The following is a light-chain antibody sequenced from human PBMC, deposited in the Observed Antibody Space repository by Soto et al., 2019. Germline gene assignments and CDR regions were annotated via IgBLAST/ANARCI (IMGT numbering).Light chain of an antibody. CDR1: QSLLHSNGYNF. V-gene: IGKV2-28*01. CDR2: LGS. CDR3: MQALQTPT. Sequence: DIVMTQSPLSLPVTPGEPASISCRSSQSLLHSNGYNFLDWYLQKPGQSPQLLIYLGSNRASGVPDRFSGSGSGTDFTLKISRVEAEDVGVYYCMQALQTPTFGQGTKVELK. J-gene: IGKJ1*01.